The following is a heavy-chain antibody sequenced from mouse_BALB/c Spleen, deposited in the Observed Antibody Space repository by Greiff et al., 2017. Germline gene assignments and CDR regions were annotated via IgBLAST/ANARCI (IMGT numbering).Heavy chain of an antibody. CDR3: ARDNAMDY. CDR2: ISTYYGDA. Sequence: QLKQSGAELVRPGVSVKISCKGSGYTFTDYAMHWVKQSHAKSLEWIGVISTYYGDASYNQKFKGKATMTVDKSSSTAYMELARLTSEDSAIYYCARDNAMDYWGQGTSVTVSS. V-gene: IGHV1S137*01. CDR1: GYTFTDYA. J-gene: IGHJ4*01.